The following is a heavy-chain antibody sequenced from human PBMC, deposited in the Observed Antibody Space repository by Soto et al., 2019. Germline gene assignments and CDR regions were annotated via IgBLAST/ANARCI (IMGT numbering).Heavy chain of an antibody. V-gene: IGHV4-59*08. CDR1: GDSISTDF. Sequence: QVHLQESGPGLVKPSETLSLTCTVSGDSISTDFWSWIRQSPGKGLEWIGFIYYGGSTNYNPSLKSRVTISVDTPKNQFSLKLSPVTAADTAVSYCAKNWNWGSLVHWGQGTLVTVSS. CDR2: IYYGGST. J-gene: IGHJ4*02. D-gene: IGHD7-27*01. CDR3: AKNWNWGSLVH.